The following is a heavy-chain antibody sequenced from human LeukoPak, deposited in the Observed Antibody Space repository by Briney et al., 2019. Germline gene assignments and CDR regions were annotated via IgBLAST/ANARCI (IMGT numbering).Heavy chain of an antibody. Sequence: ASVKVSCKASGYTFTSYGISWVRQAPGQGLEWMGWISAYNGNTNYAQKFQGRVTMTRDTSISTAYMELSRLRSDDTAVYYCARDLGHRHIVVVTANILGDDYWGQGTLVTVSS. CDR3: ARDLGHRHIVVVTANILGDDY. D-gene: IGHD2-21*02. CDR1: GYTFTSYG. CDR2: ISAYNGNT. J-gene: IGHJ4*02. V-gene: IGHV1-18*01.